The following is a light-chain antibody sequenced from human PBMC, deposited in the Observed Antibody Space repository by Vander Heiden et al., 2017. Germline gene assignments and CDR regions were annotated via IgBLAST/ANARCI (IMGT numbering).Light chain of an antibody. CDR1: KLGDKY. CDR3: QAWDSSVV. CDR2: QDT. V-gene: IGLV3-1*01. J-gene: IGLJ2*01. Sequence: SYDLTQPPSVSVSPGQTASITCPGNKLGDKYACWYQQKPGQSPVLVIYQDTKRPSGIPERFSGYNSGNTATLTISGTQAMDEADYYWQAWDSSVVFGGGTKLTVL.